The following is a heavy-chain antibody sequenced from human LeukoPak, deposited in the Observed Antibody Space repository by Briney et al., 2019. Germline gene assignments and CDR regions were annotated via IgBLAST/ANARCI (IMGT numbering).Heavy chain of an antibody. V-gene: IGHV4-4*02. CDR1: GGSITTTNW. CDR3: AREGGFYRPLDY. D-gene: IGHD3-3*01. Sequence: SETLSLTCGVSGGSITTTNWWTWVRQPPGKGLEWIGEVHLDGRTNYNPSLESRLTISVDLSENHISLRLTSVAAADTAVYYCAREGGFYRPLDYSGQGTLVTVSS. J-gene: IGHJ4*02. CDR2: VHLDGRT.